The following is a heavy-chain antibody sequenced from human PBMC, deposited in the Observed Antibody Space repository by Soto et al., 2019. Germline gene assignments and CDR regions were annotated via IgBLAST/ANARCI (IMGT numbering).Heavy chain of an antibody. D-gene: IGHD2-8*01. CDR2: IGTAGDT. Sequence: EVQLVESGGGLVQPGGSLRLSCAASGFTFSSYDMHWVRLATGKGLEWVSAIGTAGDTYYPGSVKGRFTISRENAKNSLYLQMNSLRAGDTAVYYCARDGVYGSLSYWGQGTLVTVSS. CDR1: GFTFSSYD. J-gene: IGHJ4*02. CDR3: ARDGVYGSLSY. V-gene: IGHV3-13*01.